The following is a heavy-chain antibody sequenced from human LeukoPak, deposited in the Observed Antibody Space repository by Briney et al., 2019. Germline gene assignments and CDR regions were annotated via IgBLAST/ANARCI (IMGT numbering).Heavy chain of an antibody. CDR3: ARRNYGSGRTDY. CDR2: IYYSGST. V-gene: IGHV4-39*01. CDR1: GDSISSSSYY. D-gene: IGHD3-10*01. Sequence: PSETLSLTCTVSGDSISSSSYYWVWIRQPPGKGLEWIGNIYYSGSTCYNPSLNSRVTISVDTSKNQFSLKLSSVTAADTAVYYCARRNYGSGRTDYWGQGTLVTVSS. J-gene: IGHJ4*02.